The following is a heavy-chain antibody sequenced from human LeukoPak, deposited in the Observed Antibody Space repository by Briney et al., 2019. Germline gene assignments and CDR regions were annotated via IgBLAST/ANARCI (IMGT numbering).Heavy chain of an antibody. J-gene: IGHJ4*02. CDR3: ATNGGGDSGYGNFDY. Sequence: GGSLRLSCVASGFTFSDYYMSWIRQPPGKGLEWVSYISSSDITIYYADSVKGRFTISRDNAKNSLYLQMSSLRAEDTALYYCATNGGGDSGYGNFDYWGQGTLVTVSS. CDR1: GFTFSDYY. V-gene: IGHV3-11*01. CDR2: ISSSDITI. D-gene: IGHD5-12*01.